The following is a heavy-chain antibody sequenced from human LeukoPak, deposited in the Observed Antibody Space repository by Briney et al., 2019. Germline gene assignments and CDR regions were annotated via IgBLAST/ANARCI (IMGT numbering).Heavy chain of an antibody. Sequence: PGGSLRLSCAASGFTFDDYGMSWVRQAPGKGLEWVSGINWNGGSTGYADSVKGRFTISRDNAKNSLYLQMNSLRAEDTAVYYCARDSRGSGPYYYYYYMDVWGKGTTVTVSS. V-gene: IGHV3-20*04. CDR3: ARDSRGSGPYYYYYYMDV. J-gene: IGHJ6*03. CDR2: INWNGGST. CDR1: GFTFDDYG. D-gene: IGHD6-19*01.